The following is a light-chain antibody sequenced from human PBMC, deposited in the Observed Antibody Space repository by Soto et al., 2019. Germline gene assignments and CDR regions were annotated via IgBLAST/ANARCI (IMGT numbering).Light chain of an antibody. CDR2: GNR. CDR3: ASWDDRLGAVI. Sequence: QSVLTQPPSVSGAPGQRVTISCTGNNSNLGAGYDVHWYQQLPGAAPKLVIFGNRNRPSGVPERISGSKFGTAASLAISGLRSEDEAVNYCASWDDRLGAVIFGGGTKVTVL. V-gene: IGLV1-40*01. CDR1: NSNLGAGYD. J-gene: IGLJ2*01.